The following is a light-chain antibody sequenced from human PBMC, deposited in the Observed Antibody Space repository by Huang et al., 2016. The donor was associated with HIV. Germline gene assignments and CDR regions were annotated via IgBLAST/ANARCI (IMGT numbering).Light chain of an antibody. CDR3: HQYYSTPQT. V-gene: IGKV4-1*01. CDR1: QSVLTNSNNKNY. CDR2: WAS. Sequence: DIVMTQPPASLAVSLGEGATINCKSSQSVLTNSNNKNYLAWYQQKSGQPPKLLIYWASTRESGVPDRFSGSGSGTDFTLTISSLQAEDVAVYYCHQYYSTPQTFGQGTKVEVK. J-gene: IGKJ1*01.